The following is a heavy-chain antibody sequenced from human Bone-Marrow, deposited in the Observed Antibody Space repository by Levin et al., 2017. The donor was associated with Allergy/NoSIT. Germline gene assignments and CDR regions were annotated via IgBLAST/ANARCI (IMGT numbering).Heavy chain of an antibody. CDR3: ARGIIGDVRVAHKEAFDI. CDR2: ISSSGSDM. V-gene: IGHV3-21*01. CDR1: GFTFSIYS. D-gene: IGHD2-8*02. Sequence: GGSLRLSCTVSGFTFSIYSINWVRQAPGKGLEWVSSISSSGSDMYYVDSVKGRFTISRDNAKNSLTLQMYSLRAEDTAVYYCARGIIGDVRVAHKEAFDIWGQGTMVSVSS. J-gene: IGHJ3*02.